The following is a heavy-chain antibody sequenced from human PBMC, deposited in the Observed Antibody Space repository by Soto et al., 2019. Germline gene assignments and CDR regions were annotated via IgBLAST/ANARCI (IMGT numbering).Heavy chain of an antibody. CDR1: GFTFSDYY. Sequence: AGGSLRLSCAASGFTFSDYYMSWIRQAPGKGLEWVSYISSSSSYTNYADSVKGRFTISRDNAKNSLYLQMNSLRAEDTAVYYCARGYYDSSGYTGFDYWGQGTLVTV. V-gene: IGHV3-11*06. CDR2: ISSSSSYT. CDR3: ARGYYDSSGYTGFDY. D-gene: IGHD3-22*01. J-gene: IGHJ4*02.